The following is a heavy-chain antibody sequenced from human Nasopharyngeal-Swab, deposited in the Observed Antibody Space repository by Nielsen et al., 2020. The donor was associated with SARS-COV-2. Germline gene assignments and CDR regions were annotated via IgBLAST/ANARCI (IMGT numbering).Heavy chain of an antibody. CDR3: ARSSIYYDILTGYYTAYYGMDV. J-gene: IGHJ6*02. D-gene: IGHD3-9*01. CDR2: ISSSSSYI. CDR1: GFTFDDYA. Sequence: GESLKISCAASGFTFDDYAMHWVRQAPGKGLEWVSSISSSSSYIYYADSVKGRFTISRDNAKNSLYLQMNSLRAEDTAVYYCARSSIYYDILTGYYTAYYGMDVWGQGTTVTVSS. V-gene: IGHV3-21*01.